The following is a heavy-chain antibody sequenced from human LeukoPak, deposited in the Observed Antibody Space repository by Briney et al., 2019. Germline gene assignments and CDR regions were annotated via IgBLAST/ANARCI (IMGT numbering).Heavy chain of an antibody. CDR1: GMTFSNHR. Sequence: GGSLRLSCAASGMTFSNHRMHWVRQVPGKGLWWVSLIKTDGRTTIYADSVKGRFTISRDNGKSTLYLQMNSLRAEDTAIYYCTTGTSYGYEWWGQGTVVTVSS. CDR2: IKTDGRTT. CDR3: TTGTSYGYEW. V-gene: IGHV3-74*01. D-gene: IGHD3-16*01. J-gene: IGHJ4*02.